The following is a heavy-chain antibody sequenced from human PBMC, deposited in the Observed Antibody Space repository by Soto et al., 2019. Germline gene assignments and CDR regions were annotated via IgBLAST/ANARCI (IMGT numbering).Heavy chain of an antibody. J-gene: IGHJ3*02. CDR2: IYSGGST. V-gene: IGHV3-66*02. CDR3: AKSPGRYHYDALNAFHI. D-gene: IGHD3-22*01. CDR1: GLPSIRGA. Sequence: WGPQILSSSSWGLPSIRGAAGSFRQTPGKGLEWVAVIYSGGSTYSADAVKGRVTISRDNSKNTLYLQLNSLRAEDTAMYYCAKSPGRYHYDALNAFHIWGQGTMVTVSS.